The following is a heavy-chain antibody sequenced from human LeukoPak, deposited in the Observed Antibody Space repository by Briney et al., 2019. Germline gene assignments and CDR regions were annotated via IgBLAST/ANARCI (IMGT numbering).Heavy chain of an antibody. D-gene: IGHD3-3*01. CDR3: ARDAYDDASES. V-gene: IGHV3-7*01. CDR2: LRPDGSDK. J-gene: IGHJ5*02. CDR1: GFTFSDYW. Sequence: GGSLRLSCTGSGFTFSDYWMTCARQAPGKGLEWVANLRPDGSDKYYVDSVKGRFTISRDNAKKLVYLQMSSLRAEDTAVYYCARDAYDDASESWGQGTLVTVSS.